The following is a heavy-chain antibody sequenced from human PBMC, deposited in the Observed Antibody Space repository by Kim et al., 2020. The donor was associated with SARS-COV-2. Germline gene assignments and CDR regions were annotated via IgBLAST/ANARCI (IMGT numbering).Heavy chain of an antibody. CDR1: GYTFTSYG. CDR2: ISAYNGNT. Sequence: ASVKVSCKASGYTFTSYGISWVRQAPGQGLEWMGWISAYNGNTNYAQKLQGRVTMTTDTSTSTAYMELRSLRSDDTAVYYCARCRFGNYVLLSNWFDPWGQGTLVTVSS. J-gene: IGHJ5*02. V-gene: IGHV1-18*01. D-gene: IGHD1-7*01. CDR3: ARCRFGNYVLLSNWFDP.